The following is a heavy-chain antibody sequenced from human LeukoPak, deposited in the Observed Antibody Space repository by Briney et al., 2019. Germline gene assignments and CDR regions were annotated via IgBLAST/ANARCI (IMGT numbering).Heavy chain of an antibody. Sequence: PEGSLGLSCAASGFPVSDNYMSWVRQAPGKGLEWVSTLYSGGATHYSDSVKGRFTISRDNSKNTLYLQMNSLRAEDTAVYYCARRGLGFYWGQGTLVTVSS. V-gene: IGHV3-53*01. CDR2: LYSGGAT. CDR3: ARRGLGFY. J-gene: IGHJ4*02. D-gene: IGHD5-12*01. CDR1: GFPVSDNY.